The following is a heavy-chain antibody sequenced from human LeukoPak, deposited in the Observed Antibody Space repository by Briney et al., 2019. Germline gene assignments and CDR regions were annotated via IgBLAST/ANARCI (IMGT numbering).Heavy chain of an antibody. CDR3: AREYYDILTGYYDGYYYGMDV. J-gene: IGHJ6*02. CDR2: ISSSSSYI. Sequence: GGSLRLSCAASGFTFSSYSMSWVRQAPGKGLEWVSSISSSSSYIYYPDSVKGRFTIYRDNAKNSMYLQMNSLRAEDTAVYYCAREYYDILTGYYDGYYYGMDVWGQGTTVTVSS. D-gene: IGHD3-9*01. CDR1: GFTFSSYS. V-gene: IGHV3-21*01.